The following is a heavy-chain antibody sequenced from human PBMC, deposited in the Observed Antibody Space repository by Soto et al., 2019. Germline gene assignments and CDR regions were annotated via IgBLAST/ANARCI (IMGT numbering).Heavy chain of an antibody. CDR2: IYYSGST. CDR3: ARRGMITFGGVIVSDWFDP. J-gene: IGHJ5*02. CDR1: DGTIVGSSCY. V-gene: IGHV4-39*01. D-gene: IGHD3-16*02. Sequence: SETMPHSCTVSDGTIVGSSCYWGWIRQPPGKGLEWIGSIYYSGSTYYNPSLKSRVTISVDTSKNQFSLKLSSVTAADTAVYYCARRGMITFGGVIVSDWFDPWGQGTLVTVSS.